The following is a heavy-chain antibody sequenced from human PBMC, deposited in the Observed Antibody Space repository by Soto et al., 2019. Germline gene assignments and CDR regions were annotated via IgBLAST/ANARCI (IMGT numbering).Heavy chain of an antibody. CDR3: ARHVSGPGGF. Sequence: PGGSLRLSCASSGFTFGNYWMTWVRQAPGKGLEWVASINQDGSDKWYVDSVKGRFTISRDNAEKSQYLQMNSLRAEDTALYYCARHVSGPGGFWGQGTLVTVSS. J-gene: IGHJ4*02. V-gene: IGHV3-7*01. D-gene: IGHD2-15*01. CDR1: GFTFGNYW. CDR2: INQDGSDK.